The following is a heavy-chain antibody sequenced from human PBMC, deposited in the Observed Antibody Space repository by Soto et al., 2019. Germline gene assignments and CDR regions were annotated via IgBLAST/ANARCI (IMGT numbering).Heavy chain of an antibody. D-gene: IGHD2-21*01. V-gene: IGHV4-59*01. CDR3: ARVGRVDPYYYYYYYMDV. Sequence: PSETLSLTCTVSGGSISSYYWSWIRQPPGKGLEWIGHIYYSGSTNYNPSLKSRVTISVDTSKNQFSLKLSSVTAADTAVYYCARVGRVDPYYYYYYYMDVWGQGTTVTVSS. CDR1: GGSISSYY. CDR2: IYYSGST. J-gene: IGHJ6*03.